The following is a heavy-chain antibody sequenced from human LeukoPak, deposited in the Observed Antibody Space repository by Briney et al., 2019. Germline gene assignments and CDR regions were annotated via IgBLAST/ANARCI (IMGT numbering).Heavy chain of an antibody. CDR2: ISYSGTT. CDR1: GGSISSSSYY. J-gene: IGHJ4*02. Sequence: SETLSLTCTVSGGSISSSSYYWGWIRQPPGKGLEWIGSISYSGTTYYNPSLRSRVTISVDTSRNQFSLKLSSVTAPDTAVYYCAREISGDSSGYLYWGQGTLVTVSS. V-gene: IGHV4-39*02. CDR3: AREISGDSSGYLY. D-gene: IGHD3-22*01.